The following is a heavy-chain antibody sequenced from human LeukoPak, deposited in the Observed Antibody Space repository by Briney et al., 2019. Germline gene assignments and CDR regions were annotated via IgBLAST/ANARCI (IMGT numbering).Heavy chain of an antibody. D-gene: IGHD3-10*01. J-gene: IGHJ4*02. CDR1: GFTFSNYA. CDR3: VKDRAGTYTLDY. V-gene: IGHV3-30-3*01. Sequence: GGSLRLSCAATGFTFSNYAIHWGRQAPGKGLEWVAFISDDGSRQHYADSVKGRFTISRDNSKNTLNLQMNSLRAEDTAVYYCVKDRAGTYTLDYWGQGTLATVSS. CDR2: ISDDGSRQ.